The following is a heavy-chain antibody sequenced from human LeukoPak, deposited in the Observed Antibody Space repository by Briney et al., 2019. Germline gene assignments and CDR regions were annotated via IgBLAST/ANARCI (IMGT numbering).Heavy chain of an antibody. CDR3: ARGERGYSYGKGGNYCGMDV. CDR1: GGSISNYY. V-gene: IGHV4-59*01. D-gene: IGHD5-18*01. CDR2: VYYSGST. Sequence: SETLSLTCTVSGGSISNYYWSWIRQPPGKGLEWIGYVYYSGSTNYNPSLQSRVTISVDTSKNQFSLKLSSVTAADTAVYYCARGERGYSYGKGGNYCGMDVWGQGTTVTVSS. J-gene: IGHJ6*02.